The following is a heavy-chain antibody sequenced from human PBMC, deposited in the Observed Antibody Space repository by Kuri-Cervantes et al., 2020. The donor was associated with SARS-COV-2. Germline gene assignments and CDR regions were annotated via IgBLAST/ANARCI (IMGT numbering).Heavy chain of an antibody. CDR2: IIPIFGTA. CDR3: ARDLTPSGAGAFDI. Sequence: SVKVSCKASGGTFSSYAISWVRQAPGQGLEWMGGIIPIFGTANYAQKFQGRVTITTDESTSTAYMELSSLRSEDTAVYYCARDLTPSGAGAFDIWGQGTMVTVSS. CDR1: GGTFSSYA. J-gene: IGHJ3*02. V-gene: IGHV1-69*05. D-gene: IGHD1-26*01.